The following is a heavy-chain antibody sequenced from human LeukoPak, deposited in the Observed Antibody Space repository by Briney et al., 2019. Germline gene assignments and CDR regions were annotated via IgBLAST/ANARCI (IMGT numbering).Heavy chain of an antibody. CDR2: ISSSSSYI. V-gene: IGHV3-21*01. Sequence: PGGSLRLSCAASGFTFSSYSMNWVRQAPGKGLEWVSSISSSSSYIYYADSVKGRFTISRDNAKNSLYLQMNSLRAEDTAVYYRASSYGDYPYYFDYWGQGTLVTVSS. CDR3: ASSYGDYPYYFDY. J-gene: IGHJ4*02. CDR1: GFTFSSYS. D-gene: IGHD4-17*01.